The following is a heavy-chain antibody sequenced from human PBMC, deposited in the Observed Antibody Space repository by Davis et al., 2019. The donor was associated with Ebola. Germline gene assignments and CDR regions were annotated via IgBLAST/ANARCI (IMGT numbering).Heavy chain of an antibody. CDR3: ARGTCSGGSCYSAYYYGMDV. J-gene: IGHJ6*02. CDR2: ISSSSSYI. Sequence: GGSLRLSCAASGFTFSSYSMNWVRQAPGKGLEWVSSISSSSSYIYYADSVKGRFTISRDNAKNSLYLQMNSLRAEDTAVYYCARGTCSGGSCYSAYYYGMDVWGQGTTVAVSS. D-gene: IGHD2-15*01. CDR1: GFTFSSYS. V-gene: IGHV3-21*01.